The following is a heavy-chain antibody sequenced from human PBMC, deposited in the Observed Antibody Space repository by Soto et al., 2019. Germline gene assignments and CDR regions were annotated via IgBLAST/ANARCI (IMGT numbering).Heavy chain of an antibody. CDR3: ARDRPYSSGYHLIDY. CDR1: GFTFSSYG. J-gene: IGHJ4*02. Sequence: PGGSLRLSCAASGFTFSSYGMHWVRQAPGKGLEWVAVIWYDGSNKYYADSVKGRFTISRDNSKNTLYLQMNSLRAEDTAVYYCARDRPYSSGYHLIDYWGQGTLVTVSS. CDR2: IWYDGSNK. D-gene: IGHD6-19*01. V-gene: IGHV3-33*01.